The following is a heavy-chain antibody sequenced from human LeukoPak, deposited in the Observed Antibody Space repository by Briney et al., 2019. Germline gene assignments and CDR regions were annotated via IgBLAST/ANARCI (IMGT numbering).Heavy chain of an antibody. D-gene: IGHD6-19*01. J-gene: IGHJ4*02. Sequence: PSETLSLTCTVSGGSISSYYWSWIRQPPGKGLEWIGYIYYSGSTNYNPSLKSRVTISVDTSKNQFSLKLSSVTAADTAVYYCASASPIAVAGIWADWGQGTLVTVSS. V-gene: IGHV4-59*01. CDR3: ASASPIAVAGIWAD. CDR2: IYYSGST. CDR1: GGSISSYY.